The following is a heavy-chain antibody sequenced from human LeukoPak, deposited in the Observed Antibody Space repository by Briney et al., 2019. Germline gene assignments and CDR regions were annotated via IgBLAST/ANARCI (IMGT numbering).Heavy chain of an antibody. Sequence: GGSLRLSCAASGFTFSSYGMHWVRQAPGKGLEWVANIKQDGSEKYYVDSVKGRFTISRDNTKNSLYLQISGLRAEDTAVYYCARDRRGNTLGYWGQGTLVTVSS. CDR3: ARDRRGNTLGY. CDR2: IKQDGSEK. CDR1: GFTFSSYG. D-gene: IGHD6-25*01. V-gene: IGHV3-7*01. J-gene: IGHJ4*02.